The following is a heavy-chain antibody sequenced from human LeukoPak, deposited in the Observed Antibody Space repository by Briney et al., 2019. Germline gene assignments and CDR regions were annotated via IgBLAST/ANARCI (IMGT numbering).Heavy chain of an antibody. V-gene: IGHV1-18*01. CDR1: GYIFTNCG. J-gene: IGHJ5*01. D-gene: IGHD4-17*01. CDR3: ARGGSDTPGDFDS. Sequence: GASVKVSCKASGYIFTNCGINWVRQVPGQGLEWMGWISGYNGNTKTAQTVQDRAIMTTDTATTTAYMELRSLTSDDTAIYHCARGGSDTPGDFDSWGQGTLVTVS. CDR2: ISGYNGNT.